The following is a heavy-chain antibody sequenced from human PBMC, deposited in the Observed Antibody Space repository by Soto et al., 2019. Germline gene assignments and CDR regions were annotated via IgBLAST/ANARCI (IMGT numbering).Heavy chain of an antibody. Sequence: EVQLVESGGGLVKPGGSLRLSCAASGFTFSSYSMNWVRQAPGKGLEWVSSISSSSSYIYYADSVKGRFTISRDNAKNSLYLQMNSRGAEDTAVYYCVSLYRIAAALNWFDPWGQGTLVTVSS. D-gene: IGHD6-13*01. J-gene: IGHJ5*02. V-gene: IGHV3-21*01. CDR3: VSLYRIAAALNWFDP. CDR2: ISSSSSYI. CDR1: GFTFSSYS.